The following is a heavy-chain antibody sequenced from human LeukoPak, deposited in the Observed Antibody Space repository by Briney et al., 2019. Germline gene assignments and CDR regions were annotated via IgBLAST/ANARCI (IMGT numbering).Heavy chain of an antibody. Sequence: GGSLRLSCEASGFTFSNHGMHWVPQAPGKGLEHVSTISNNGGSTYYANSVKGRFTISRDNSKNALYLQMGSLRYEDMAVYYCARARSGNYFDSWGQGTLVTVSP. CDR1: GFTFSNHG. V-gene: IGHV3-64*01. J-gene: IGHJ4*02. D-gene: IGHD3-10*01. CDR3: ARARSGNYFDS. CDR2: ISNNGGST.